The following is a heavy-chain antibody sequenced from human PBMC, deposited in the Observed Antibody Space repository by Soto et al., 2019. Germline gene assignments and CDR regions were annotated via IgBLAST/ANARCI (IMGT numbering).Heavy chain of an antibody. CDR1: GGTFSRYA. CDR3: ARDLGPQGLDY. J-gene: IGHJ4*02. V-gene: IGHV1-69*13. CDR2: IIPIFGTA. Sequence: ASVKVTCKASGGTFSRYAISWVRQAPGQGLEWMGGIIPIFGTANYAQKFQGRVTITADESTSTAYMELSSLRSEDTAVYYCARDLGPQGLDYWGQGMLVTVS.